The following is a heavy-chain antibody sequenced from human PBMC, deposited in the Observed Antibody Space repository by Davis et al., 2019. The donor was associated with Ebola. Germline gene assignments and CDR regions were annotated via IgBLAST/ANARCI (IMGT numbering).Heavy chain of an antibody. CDR1: GGSINRYY. CDR2: IFYSGST. CDR3: ARGGELLFAFDI. V-gene: IGHV4-59*01. J-gene: IGHJ3*02. D-gene: IGHD1-26*01. Sequence: MPGGSLRLSCTVSGGSINRYYWSWIRQPPGKGLEWIGYIFYSGSTSYNPSLKSRVTMSVDTPKNQFSLKLSSVSAADTAVYYCARGGELLFAFDIWGQGTMVTVSS.